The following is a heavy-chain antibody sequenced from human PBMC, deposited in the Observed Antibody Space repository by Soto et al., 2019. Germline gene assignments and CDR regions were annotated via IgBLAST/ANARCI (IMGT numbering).Heavy chain of an antibody. D-gene: IGHD6-13*01. CDR2: IYPGDSDT. CDR3: ARFRIAAAGTAIYFDY. J-gene: IGHJ4*02. V-gene: IGHV5-51*01. Sequence: LGESLKISCKGSGYSFTSYCIGWVRQMPGKGLEWMGIIYPGDSDTRYSPSFQGQVTISADKSISTAYLQWSSLKASDTAMYYCARFRIAAAGTAIYFDYWGQGTLVTVSS. CDR1: GYSFTSYC.